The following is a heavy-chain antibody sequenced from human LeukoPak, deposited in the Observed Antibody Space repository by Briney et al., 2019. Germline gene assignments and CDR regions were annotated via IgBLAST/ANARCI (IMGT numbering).Heavy chain of an antibody. V-gene: IGHV3-48*02. Sequence: GGSLRLSCAASGFTFSNYRMNWVRQAPGKGLEWVSYISSTSSAISYADSVKGRFTISRDNAKDSVYLQMNSLRDEDTAVYYCARGGAEIDNWGQGTLVTVSS. CDR1: GFTFSNYR. CDR2: ISSTSSAI. CDR3: ARGGAEIDN. J-gene: IGHJ4*02. D-gene: IGHD5-24*01.